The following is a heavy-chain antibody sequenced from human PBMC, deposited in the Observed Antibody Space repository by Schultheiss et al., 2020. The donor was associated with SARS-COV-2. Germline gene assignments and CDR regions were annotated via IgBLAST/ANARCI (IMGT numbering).Heavy chain of an antibody. Sequence: GESLKISCAASGFTFSSYGMHWVRQAPGKGLEWVAVIWYDGSNKYYADSVKGRFTISRDNSKNTLYLQMNSLRAEDTAVYYCAKETAVAGTHYWGQGTLVTVSS. CDR3: AKETAVAGTHY. D-gene: IGHD6-19*01. CDR1: GFTFSSYG. J-gene: IGHJ4*02. V-gene: IGHV3-33*06. CDR2: IWYDGSNK.